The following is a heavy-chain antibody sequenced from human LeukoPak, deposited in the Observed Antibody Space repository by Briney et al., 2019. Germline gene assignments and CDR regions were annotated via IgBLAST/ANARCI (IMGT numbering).Heavy chain of an antibody. V-gene: IGHV4-34*01. CDR1: GGSFSGYY. CDR2: INHSGST. J-gene: IGHJ4*02. D-gene: IGHD3-22*01. CDR3: ARLAVVTKFDY. Sequence: SETLSLTCAVDGGSFSGYYWSWVRQPPGKGLEWIGEINHSGSTNYNPSLKSRVTISVDTSKNQFSLKLSSVTAADTAVYYCARLAVVTKFDYWGQGTLVTVSS.